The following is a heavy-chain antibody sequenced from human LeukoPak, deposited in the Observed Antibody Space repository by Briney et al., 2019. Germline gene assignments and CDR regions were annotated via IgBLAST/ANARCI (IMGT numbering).Heavy chain of an antibody. V-gene: IGHV3-23*01. CDR3: AKDDYSGYDQTFDY. CDR1: GFTFSSYA. CDR2: ISGSSGST. D-gene: IGHD5-12*01. J-gene: IGHJ4*02. Sequence: GGSLRLSCAASGFTFSSYAMSWVRQAPGMGLEWVSAISGSSGSTYYADSVKGRFTISRDNSKNTLYLQMNSLRAEDTAVYYCAKDDYSGYDQTFDYWGQGTLVTVSS.